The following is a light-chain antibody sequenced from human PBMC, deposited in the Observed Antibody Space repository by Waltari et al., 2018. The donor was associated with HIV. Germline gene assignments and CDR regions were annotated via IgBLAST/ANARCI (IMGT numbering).Light chain of an antibody. J-gene: IGLJ3*02. CDR3: AAWDDSLGGRGL. CDR2: RNN. Sequence: QSVLTQPPSATGTPGQRVTIPCSGSSSNIGSTYVHWYQQLPGTTPKLLIYRNNQRPSGVPDRFSASKSGTSASLAIRGLRSEDEGDYYCAAWDDSLGGRGLFGGGTRLTVL. V-gene: IGLV1-47*01. CDR1: SSNIGSTY.